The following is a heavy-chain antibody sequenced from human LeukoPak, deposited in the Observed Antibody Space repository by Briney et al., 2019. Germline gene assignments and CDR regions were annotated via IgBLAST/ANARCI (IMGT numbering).Heavy chain of an antibody. CDR1: GYTLTELS. Sequence: ASVEVSCKGSGYTLTELSMHWVRQAPGKGLEWMGGFDPEDGETIYAQKFQGRVTMTEDTSTDTAYMELSSLRSEDTAVYYCATLSRYSGSRRRTYYFDYWGQGTLVTVSS. CDR3: ATLSRYSGSRRRTYYFDY. D-gene: IGHD1-26*01. V-gene: IGHV1-24*01. CDR2: FDPEDGET. J-gene: IGHJ4*02.